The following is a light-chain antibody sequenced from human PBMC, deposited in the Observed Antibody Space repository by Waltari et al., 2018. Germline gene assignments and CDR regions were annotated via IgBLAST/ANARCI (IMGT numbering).Light chain of an antibody. CDR3: SSYTRNSSLV. Sequence: QSALTQPASVSGSPGQSITISCTGTRSDVGAYNYVSWYQQHPGKAPKLMIYEVSNRPSGVSNRFSGSKSGNTASLTISGLQDEDEADYHCSSYTRNSSLVFGGGTKVTVL. V-gene: IGLV2-14*01. CDR2: EVS. J-gene: IGLJ3*02. CDR1: RSDVGAYNY.